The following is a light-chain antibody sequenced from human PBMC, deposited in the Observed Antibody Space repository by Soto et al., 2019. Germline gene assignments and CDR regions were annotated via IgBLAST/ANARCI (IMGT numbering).Light chain of an antibody. Sequence: IVFTHSPATLSLSPGERATLSCRASQSVSSYLAWYQQKPGQAPRLLIYDASNRATGIPARFSGSGSGTEFTLTISSLQSEDFAVYYCHHYNSWPYTFGQGTKVDIK. J-gene: IGKJ2*01. CDR3: HHYNSWPYT. V-gene: IGKV3-11*01. CDR1: QSVSSY. CDR2: DAS.